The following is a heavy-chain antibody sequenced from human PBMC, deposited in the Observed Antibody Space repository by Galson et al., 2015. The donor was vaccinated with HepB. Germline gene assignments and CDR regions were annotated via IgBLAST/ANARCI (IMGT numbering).Heavy chain of an antibody. CDR3: ARDNKRGSYVFFDY. V-gene: IGHV3-64*01. Sequence: SLRLSCAASGFTFSSYAMHWVRQAPGKGLEYVSAISSNGGSTYYANSVKGRFTISRDNSKNTLYLQMGSLRAEDMAVYYCARDNKRGSYVFFDYWGQGTLVTVSS. CDR2: ISSNGGST. J-gene: IGHJ4*02. CDR1: GFTFSSYA. D-gene: IGHD1-26*01.